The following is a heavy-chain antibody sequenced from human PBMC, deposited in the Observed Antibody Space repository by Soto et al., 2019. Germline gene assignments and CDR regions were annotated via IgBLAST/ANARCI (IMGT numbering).Heavy chain of an antibody. CDR3: ARWSDYGDYYFYGLDV. V-gene: IGHV4-34*01. CDR1: GGSFSSYY. J-gene: IGHJ6*02. CDR2: ISHNGST. D-gene: IGHD4-17*01. Sequence: SETLSLTCTVYGGSFSSYYWPWIRQPPGKGLEWIGEISHNGSTTYNPSLKSRVTISPDTAKNQFSLKVSSVTAADTAVYYCARWSDYGDYYFYGLDVWGQGTTVT.